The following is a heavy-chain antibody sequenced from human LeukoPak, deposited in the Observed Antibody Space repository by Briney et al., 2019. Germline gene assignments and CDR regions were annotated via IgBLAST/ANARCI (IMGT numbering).Heavy chain of an antibody. CDR2: ISYDGSNK. J-gene: IGHJ4*02. Sequence: GGSLRLSCAASGFTFSSHAMHWVRQAPGKGLEWVAVISYDGSNKYYADSVKGRFTISRDNSKNTLYLQMNSLRAEDTAVYYCARDLRAAAGTWYYFDYWGQGTLVTVSS. CDR3: ARDLRAAAGTWYYFDY. D-gene: IGHD6-13*01. V-gene: IGHV3-30-3*01. CDR1: GFTFSSHA.